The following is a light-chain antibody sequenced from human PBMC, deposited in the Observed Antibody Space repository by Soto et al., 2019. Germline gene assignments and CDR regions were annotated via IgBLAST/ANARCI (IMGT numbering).Light chain of an antibody. CDR1: TSNIGSNT. Sequence: QSVLTQPPSASGTPGQRVTISCSGTTSNIGSNTVSWYQHLPGTATKLLIYSNDQRPSGVPDRFSGSKSGTSASLAISGLLSEDEADYYCAIWDLTLSAWVFGGGTKLTVL. V-gene: IGLV1-44*01. J-gene: IGLJ3*02. CDR2: SND. CDR3: AIWDLTLSAWV.